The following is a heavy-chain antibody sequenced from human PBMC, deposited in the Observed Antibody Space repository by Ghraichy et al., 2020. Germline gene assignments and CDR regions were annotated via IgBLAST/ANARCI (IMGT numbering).Heavy chain of an antibody. V-gene: IGHV4-4*02. J-gene: IGHJ4*02. Sequence: SETLSLTCAVSGGSISSSNWWSWVRQPPGKGLEWIGEIYHSGSTNYNPSLKSRVTISVDKSKNQFSLKLSSVTAADTAVYYCARAYSSGWFDLDYWGQGTLVTVSS. CDR1: GGSISSSNW. CDR2: IYHSGST. CDR3: ARAYSSGWFDLDY. D-gene: IGHD6-19*01.